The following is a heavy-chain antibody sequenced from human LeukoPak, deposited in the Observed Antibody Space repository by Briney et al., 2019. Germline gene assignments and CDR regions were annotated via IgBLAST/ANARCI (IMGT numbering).Heavy chain of an antibody. V-gene: IGHV3-30*02. J-gene: IGHJ5*02. CDR2: IRYNGNNQ. D-gene: IGHD3-10*01. CDR3: ATHRSTNWFDP. CDR1: GFTFNNYG. Sequence: GALRLSCAASGFTFNNYGMHWVRQAPGKGLEWVAFIRYNGNNQYYADSVKGRFTISRDNSKNTLYLQMNSLRAEDTAVYYCATHRSTNWFDPWGQGTLVTVSS.